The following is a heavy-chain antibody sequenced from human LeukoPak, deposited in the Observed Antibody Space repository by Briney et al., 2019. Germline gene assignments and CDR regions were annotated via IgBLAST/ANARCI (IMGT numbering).Heavy chain of an antibody. J-gene: IGHJ4*02. CDR1: GFTFSSHG. D-gene: IGHD5-24*01. V-gene: IGHV3-23*01. Sequence: PGGSLRLSCAASGFTFSSHGMNWVRQAPGKGLEWVSGIIPSGHTTYYAASVRGRLTISRDNSRNTLYLQMNSLRAEDTAVYYCAKDDRWLQFCCWGQGTLVTVSA. CDR2: IIPSGHTT. CDR3: AKDDRWLQFCC.